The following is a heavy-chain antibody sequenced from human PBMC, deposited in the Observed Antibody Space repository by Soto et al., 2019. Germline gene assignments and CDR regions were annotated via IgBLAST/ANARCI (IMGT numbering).Heavy chain of an antibody. CDR1: GFTFSAYA. J-gene: IGHJ5*02. D-gene: IGHD6-19*01. CDR3: ARSTIAVADGFDP. V-gene: IGHV3-23*01. Sequence: GGSLRLSCAASGFTFSAYAMCWVRQPPGKGLEWVSSIGVSDGSTYYADSVKGRFTISRDNSENTLYLQMNSLRAEDTAVYYCARSTIAVADGFDPWGQGTLVTVSS. CDR2: IGVSDGST.